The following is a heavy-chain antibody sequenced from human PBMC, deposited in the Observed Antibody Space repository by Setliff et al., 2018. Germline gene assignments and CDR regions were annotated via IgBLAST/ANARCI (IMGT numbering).Heavy chain of an antibody. CDR1: GASISSGNDF. Sequence: SETLSLTCSVSGASISSGNDFWNWIRQPAGKGLEWTGNIYTNGGTDYSPSLRSRVTISLGTSKSQFSLQLTSVTAADTAIYYCARSDDNFQYPDYWGQGTLVTVSS. CDR3: ARSDDNFQYPDY. CDR2: IYTNGGT. J-gene: IGHJ4*01. V-gene: IGHV4-61*09. D-gene: IGHD1-1*01.